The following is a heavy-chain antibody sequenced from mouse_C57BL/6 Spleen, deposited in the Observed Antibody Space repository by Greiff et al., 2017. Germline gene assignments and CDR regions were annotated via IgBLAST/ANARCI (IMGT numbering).Heavy chain of an antibody. CDR3: AKRGDGNYPWFAY. CDR2: ISYDGSN. CDR1: GYSITSGYY. V-gene: IGHV3-6*01. J-gene: IGHJ3*01. Sequence: EVQVVESGPGLVKPSQSLSLTCSVTGYSITSGYYWNWIRQFPGNKLEWMGYISYDGSNNYNPSLKNRISITRDTSKNQFFLKLNSVTTEDTATYYCAKRGDGNYPWFAYWGQGTLVTVSA. D-gene: IGHD2-1*01.